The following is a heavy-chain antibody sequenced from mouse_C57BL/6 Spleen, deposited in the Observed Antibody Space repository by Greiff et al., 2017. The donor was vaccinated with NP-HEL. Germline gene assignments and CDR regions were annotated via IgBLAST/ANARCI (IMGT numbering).Heavy chain of an antibody. CDR1: GYAFSSYW. V-gene: IGHV1-80*01. J-gene: IGHJ2*01. CDR3: ARQTTVVAPFDY. CDR2: IYPGDGDT. Sequence: VKLMESGAELVKPGASVKISCKASGYAFSSYWMNWVKQRPGKGLEWIGQIYPGDGDTNYNGKFKGKATLTADKSSSTAYMQLSSLTSEDSAVYFCARQTTVVAPFDYWGQGTTLTVSS. D-gene: IGHD1-1*01.